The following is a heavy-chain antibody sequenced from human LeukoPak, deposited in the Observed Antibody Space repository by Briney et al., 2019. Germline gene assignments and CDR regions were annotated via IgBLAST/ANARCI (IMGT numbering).Heavy chain of an antibody. Sequence: AASVKVSCKASGYTFTSYGISWMRQAPGQGLEWIGWISAYNGNTNYAQKLQGRVTITTDTSTSTAYMELRSLRSDDTAVYYCARGGGSYYPRYFDYWGQGTLVTVSS. V-gene: IGHV1-18*01. D-gene: IGHD1-26*01. J-gene: IGHJ4*02. CDR2: ISAYNGNT. CDR1: GYTFTSYG. CDR3: ARGGGSYYPRYFDY.